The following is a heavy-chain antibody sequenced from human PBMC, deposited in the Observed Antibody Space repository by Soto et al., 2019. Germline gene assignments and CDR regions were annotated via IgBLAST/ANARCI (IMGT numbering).Heavy chain of an antibody. CDR1: GGTFSSYA. J-gene: IGHJ6*02. CDR2: IIPISGTA. V-gene: IGHV1-69*01. Sequence: QVPLVQSGAEVKKPGSSVKVSCKASGGTFSSYAISWVRQAPGQGLEWMGGIIPISGTANYAQKFQGRVTITADDGTRTAYTEPSSLRSEDTAVYYCARSQGSSTILDIDCYYYYGMDVWGQGTTVTVSS. CDR3: ARSQGSSTILDIDCYYYYGMDV. D-gene: IGHD2-2*01.